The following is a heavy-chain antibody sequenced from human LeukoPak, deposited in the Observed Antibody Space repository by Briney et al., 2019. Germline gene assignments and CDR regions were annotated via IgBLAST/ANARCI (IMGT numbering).Heavy chain of an antibody. CDR2: IIPIFGTA. V-gene: IGHV1-69*01. Sequence: SVKVPCKASGGTFSSYAISWVRQAPGQWLEWMGGIIPIFGTANYAQKFQGRVTITADESTSTAYMELSSLRSEDTAVYYCARHGTVPAAITWDYYFDYWGQGTLVTVSS. CDR3: ARHGTVPAAITWDYYFDY. CDR1: GGTFSSYA. D-gene: IGHD2-2*01. J-gene: IGHJ4*02.